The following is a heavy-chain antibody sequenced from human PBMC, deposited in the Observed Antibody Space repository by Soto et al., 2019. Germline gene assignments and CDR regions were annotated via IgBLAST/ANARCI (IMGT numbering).Heavy chain of an antibody. V-gene: IGHV1-69*01. CDR3: ARGRGYSGDDHYYYFDMDV. J-gene: IGHJ6*02. CDR2: SIPIFGTA. CDR1: GGTFNNYP. Sequence: QVQLVQSGAEMKKPASSVKVSCKASGGTFNNYPITWVRQAPGEGLEWMGGSIPIFGTANYAQNFQGRVTISVDESSSTAYMELCSLRSEDTAVYYCARGRGYSGDDHYYYFDMDVWGQGTTVTVSS. D-gene: IGHD5-12*01.